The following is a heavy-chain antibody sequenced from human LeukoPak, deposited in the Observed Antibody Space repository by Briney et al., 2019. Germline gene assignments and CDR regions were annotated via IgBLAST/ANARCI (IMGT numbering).Heavy chain of an antibody. CDR3: TRQAFGGYYDDAFDI. Sequence: GGSLRLSCAASGFTFSGSAMHWVRQASGKGLEWVGRIRSKANSYATAYAASVKGRFTISRDDSKNTAYLQMNSLKAEDTAVYYCTRQAFGGYYDDAFDIWGQGTMVTVSS. D-gene: IGHD3-22*01. CDR2: IRSKANSYAT. CDR1: GFTFSGSA. V-gene: IGHV3-73*01. J-gene: IGHJ3*02.